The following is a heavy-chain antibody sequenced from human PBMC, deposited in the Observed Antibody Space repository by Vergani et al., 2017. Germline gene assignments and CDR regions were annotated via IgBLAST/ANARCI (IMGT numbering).Heavy chain of an antibody. CDR1: GFTFSSYS. J-gene: IGHJ4*02. Sequence: EVQLVESGGGLVKPGGSLRLSCAASGFTFSSYSMNWVRQAPGKGLEWVSSISSSSSYIYYADSVKGRFTISRDNAKNSLYLQMNSLRAEDTAVYYCARSFPDNYDSSGYYNDFDYGGQGTLVTVSS. D-gene: IGHD3-22*01. CDR2: ISSSSSYI. CDR3: ARSFPDNYDSSGYYNDFDY. V-gene: IGHV3-21*01.